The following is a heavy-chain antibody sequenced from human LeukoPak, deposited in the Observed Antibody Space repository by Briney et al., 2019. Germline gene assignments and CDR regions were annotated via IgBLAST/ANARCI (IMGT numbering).Heavy chain of an antibody. D-gene: IGHD1-7*01. V-gene: IGHV1-2*02. Sequence: ASVKVSCKASGYTFTDYYVHWVRQAPGQGLEWMGWINPNSADTSYAQKFRGRVIMTRATSINTAYVVLSGLKSDDTAVYYCARPFTGTSWYYFDYWGQGTLVTVSS. J-gene: IGHJ4*02. CDR2: INPNSADT. CDR1: GYTFTDYY. CDR3: ARPFTGTSWYYFDY.